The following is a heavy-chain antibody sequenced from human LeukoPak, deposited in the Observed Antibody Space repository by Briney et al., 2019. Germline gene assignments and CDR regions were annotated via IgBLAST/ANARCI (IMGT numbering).Heavy chain of an antibody. D-gene: IGHD4-23*01. Sequence: GASVTVSCKASGYTITSYDINWVRQATGQGLEWMGWMNPNRGNTGYAQKFQGRVTMTSNTSINTAYMELSSLRPEDTAVYYCARATTVVTSSFGYWGQGTLVTVSS. CDR1: GYTITSYD. CDR2: MNPNRGNT. CDR3: ARATTVVTSSFGY. J-gene: IGHJ4*02. V-gene: IGHV1-8*01.